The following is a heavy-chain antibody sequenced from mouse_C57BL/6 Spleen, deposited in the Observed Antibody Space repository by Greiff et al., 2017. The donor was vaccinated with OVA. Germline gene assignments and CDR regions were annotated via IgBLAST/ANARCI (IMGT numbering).Heavy chain of an antibody. CDR1: GYTFTDYY. D-gene: IGHD1-1*01. CDR3: ARGIITTVVATPFDY. CDR2: INPYNGGT. Sequence: EVQLQQSGPVLVKPGASVKMSCKASGYTFTDYYMNWVKQSHGKSLEWIGVINPYNGGTSYNQKFKGKATLTVDKSSSTAYMELNSLTSEDSAVYYCARGIITTVVATPFDYWGQGTTLTVSS. V-gene: IGHV1-19*01. J-gene: IGHJ2*01.